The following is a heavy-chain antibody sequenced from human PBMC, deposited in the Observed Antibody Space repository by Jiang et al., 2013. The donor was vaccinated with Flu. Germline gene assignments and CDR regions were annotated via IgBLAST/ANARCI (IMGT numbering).Heavy chain of an antibody. J-gene: IGHJ3*02. CDR3: ARERGLGAFDI. CDR2: IIPIFGTA. D-gene: IGHD7-27*01. CDR1: GGTFSAYS. Sequence: SGAEVKKPGSSVKVSCKASGGTFSAYSIDWVRQAPGQGLEWMGGIIPIFGTANYAQKFQGRVTITADKSTSTAYMELSSLRSEDTAVYYCARERGLGAFDIWGQGQWSPSLQ. V-gene: IGHV1-69*06.